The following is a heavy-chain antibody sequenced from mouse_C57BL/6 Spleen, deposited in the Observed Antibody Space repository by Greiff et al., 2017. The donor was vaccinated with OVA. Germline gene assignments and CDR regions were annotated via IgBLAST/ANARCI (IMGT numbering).Heavy chain of an antibody. CDR3: AGGDGSSSYFGG. V-gene: IGHV1-81*01. CDR2: IYPRSGNT. D-gene: IGHD1-1*01. CDR1: GYTFTSYG. J-gene: IGHJ2*01. Sequence: VQLQQSGAELARPGASVKLSCKASGYTFTSYGISWVKQRTGQGLEWIGEIYPRSGNTYYNEKFKGKATLTADKSSSTAYMELRSLTSEDSAVYFCAGGDGSSSYFGGWGQGTTLTVA.